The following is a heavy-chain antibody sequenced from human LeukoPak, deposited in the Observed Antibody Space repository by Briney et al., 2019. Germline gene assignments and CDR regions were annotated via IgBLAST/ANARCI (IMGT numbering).Heavy chain of an antibody. CDR3: ARDRVGDYVSDY. V-gene: IGHV4-61*01. J-gene: IGHJ4*02. D-gene: IGHD4-17*01. Sequence: SETLSLTCTVSGGSVSSGSYYWSWIRQPPGQGLEWIGYIYYSGSTNYNPSLKSRVTISVDTSKNQFSLKLSSVTAADTAVYYCARDRVGDYVSDYWGQGTLVTVSS. CDR2: IYYSGST. CDR1: GGSVSSGSYY.